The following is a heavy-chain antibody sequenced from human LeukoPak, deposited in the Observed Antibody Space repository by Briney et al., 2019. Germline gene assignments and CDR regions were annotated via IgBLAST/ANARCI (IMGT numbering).Heavy chain of an antibody. CDR1: GDSISSYY. CDR3: ASGYGAYAFDI. CDR2: IYYSGST. V-gene: IGHV4-59*08. J-gene: IGHJ3*02. Sequence: SESLSLTCTVSGDSISSYYWSWIRQPPGKGLEWIGYIYYSGSTNYNPSLKSRVTISVDTSKNQFSLKLSSVTAADTAVYYCASGYGAYAFDIWGQGTMVTVSS. D-gene: IGHD5-18*01.